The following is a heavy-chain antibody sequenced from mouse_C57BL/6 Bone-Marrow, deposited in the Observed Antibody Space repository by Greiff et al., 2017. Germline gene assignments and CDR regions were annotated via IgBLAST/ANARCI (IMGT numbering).Heavy chain of an antibody. CDR2: INSDGGST. CDR1: EYEFPSHD. J-gene: IGHJ2*01. Sequence: EVKLMESGGGLVQPGESLKLSCESNEYEFPSHDMSWVRKTPEKRLELVAAINSDGGSTYYPDTMERRFIISSDNTKKTLYLPMSSLRAEDTALSTTVFDYWGQGTTLTVSS. CDR3: VFDY. V-gene: IGHV5-2*01.